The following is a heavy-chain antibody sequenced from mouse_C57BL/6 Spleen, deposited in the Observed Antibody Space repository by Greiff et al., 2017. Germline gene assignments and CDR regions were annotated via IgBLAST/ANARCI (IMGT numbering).Heavy chain of an antibody. V-gene: IGHV1-82*01. Sequence: QVQLKQSGPELVKPGASVKISCKASGYAFSSSWMNWVKQRPGKGLEWIGRIYPGDGDTNYNGKFKGKATLTADKSSSTAYMQLSSLTSEDSAVYFCARGGQLRLLYAMDYWGQGTSVTVSS. CDR2: IYPGDGDT. CDR1: GYAFSSSW. CDR3: ARGGQLRLLYAMDY. J-gene: IGHJ4*01. D-gene: IGHD3-2*02.